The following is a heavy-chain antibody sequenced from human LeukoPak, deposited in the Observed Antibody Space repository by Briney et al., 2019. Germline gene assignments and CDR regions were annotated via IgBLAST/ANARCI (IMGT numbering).Heavy chain of an antibody. D-gene: IGHD6-19*01. CDR2: ISYSGTT. CDR1: GGSISSSGYY. J-gene: IGHJ4*02. V-gene: IGHV4-39*07. Sequence: PSETLSLTCTVSGGSISSSGYYWGGIRQPPGKGLEGIGSISYSGTTYYNPSVKSRVTISVDTSKNQFSLKLSSVTAADTALYSCARYKTEAVTGKQPFDYWGQGTLVTVSS. CDR3: ARYKTEAVTGKQPFDY.